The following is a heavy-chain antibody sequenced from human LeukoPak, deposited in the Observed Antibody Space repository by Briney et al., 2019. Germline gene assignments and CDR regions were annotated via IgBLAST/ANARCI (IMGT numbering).Heavy chain of an antibody. Sequence: SETLSLTCAVYGGSFSGYYWSWIRQPPGKGLEWIGEINHSGSTNYNPSLKSRVTISVDTSKNQFSLKLSSVTAADTAVYYCASGSRLVPAANAYTYYFDYWGQGTLVTVPS. CDR3: ASGSRLVPAANAYTYYFDY. CDR2: INHSGST. J-gene: IGHJ4*02. V-gene: IGHV4-34*01. D-gene: IGHD2-2*01. CDR1: GGSFSGYY.